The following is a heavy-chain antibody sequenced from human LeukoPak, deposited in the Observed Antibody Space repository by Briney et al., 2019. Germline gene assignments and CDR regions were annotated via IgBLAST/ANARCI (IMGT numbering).Heavy chain of an antibody. Sequence: GRSLRLSCAASGFTFSSHAMHWVRQAPGKGLEWVAVISYDASNKYYADSVKGRFTISRDNSKNSLFLQMNSLRAEDTALYYCARDLYSTSSVNWFDPWGQGTLVTVSS. D-gene: IGHD6-6*01. CDR3: ARDLYSTSSVNWFDP. J-gene: IGHJ5*02. V-gene: IGHV3-30-3*01. CDR1: GFTFSSHA. CDR2: ISYDASNK.